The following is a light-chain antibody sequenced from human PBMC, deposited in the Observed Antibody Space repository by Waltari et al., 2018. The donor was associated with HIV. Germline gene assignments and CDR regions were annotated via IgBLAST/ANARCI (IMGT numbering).Light chain of an antibody. V-gene: IGLV2-11*01. Sequence: QSALTQPRSVSGSLGQSVTISCTATSSDVGGYKYVSWYQQHPGKAPKLMVYDVTKRPSGLPDRFSGSRSGNTASLTISGLQAEDEADYDCCSYAGSYTFDVVFGGGTNLTVL. CDR2: DVT. CDR1: SSDVGGYKY. J-gene: IGLJ2*01. CDR3: CSYAGSYTFDVV.